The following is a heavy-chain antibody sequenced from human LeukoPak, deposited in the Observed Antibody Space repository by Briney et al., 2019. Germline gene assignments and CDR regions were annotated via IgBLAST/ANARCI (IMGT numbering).Heavy chain of an antibody. CDR1: GVTFSSYGFTFSSYG. CDR2: ISGVGGSR. Sequence: GGSLRLSCAASGVTFSSYGFTFSSYGMNWVRQAPGKGLEWVSGISGVGGSRYYADSVKGRFTISRDNSKNTLYLQMNSLRAEDTAVYYCARDGDGGLGSDYWGQGTLVTV. CDR3: ARDGDGGLGSDY. J-gene: IGHJ4*02. V-gene: IGHV3-23*01. D-gene: IGHD4-23*01.